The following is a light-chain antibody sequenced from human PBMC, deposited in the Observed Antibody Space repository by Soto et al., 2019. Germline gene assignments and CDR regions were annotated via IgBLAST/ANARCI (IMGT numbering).Light chain of an antibody. Sequence: EIVMTQSPGTLSVSPGERATLSCRASQTVSRHLAWYQQKPGQAPRLLIFGASTRATGIPDRFSGSGSVTDFTLAISSLQSEDFAVSYCQQYNTWPLITFGPGTRLDIK. CDR2: GAS. V-gene: IGKV3-15*01. J-gene: IGKJ5*01. CDR1: QTVSRH. CDR3: QQYNTWPLIT.